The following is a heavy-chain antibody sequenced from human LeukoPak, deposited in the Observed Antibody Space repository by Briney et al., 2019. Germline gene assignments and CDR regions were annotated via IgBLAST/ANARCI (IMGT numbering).Heavy chain of an antibody. D-gene: IGHD4-11*01. CDR3: ARFYSNYGLDGWFDP. J-gene: IGHJ5*02. CDR1: GGSISSYY. Sequence: SETLSLTCTVSGGSISSYYWSWIRQPPGKGLEWIGYIYYSGSTNYNPSLKSRVTISVDTSKNQFSLKLSSVTAADTAVYYCARFYSNYGLDGWFDPWGQGTLVTVSS. CDR2: IYYSGST. V-gene: IGHV4-59*01.